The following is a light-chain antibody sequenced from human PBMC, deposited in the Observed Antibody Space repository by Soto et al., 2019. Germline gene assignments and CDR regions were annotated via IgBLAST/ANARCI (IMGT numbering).Light chain of an antibody. CDR1: QDITNY. J-gene: IGKJ5*01. CDR3: QHYDHLPIT. V-gene: IGKV1-33*01. Sequence: DIQMTQSPSSLSASVVDRVTITCQASQDITNYLNWYQQKPGRAPMLLLYDASSLETGVPSRFSGSGSGTDFTLTISSLQPEDVATYYCQHYDHLPITFGQGTRLEIK. CDR2: DAS.